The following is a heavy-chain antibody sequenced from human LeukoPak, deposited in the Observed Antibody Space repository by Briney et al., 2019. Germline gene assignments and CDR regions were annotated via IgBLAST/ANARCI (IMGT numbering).Heavy chain of an antibody. V-gene: IGHV3-53*01. CDR2: IYSGGST. CDR1: GFTVSSNY. D-gene: IGHD3-22*01. Sequence: GGSLRLSCAASGFTVSSNYMSWVRQAPGKGLEWVSVIYSGGSTYYADSVKGRFTISRDNSKNTLYPQMNSLRAEDTAVYYCARDIGYYDSSGYYYENNYWGQGTLVTVSS. CDR3: ARDIGYYDSSGYYYENNY. J-gene: IGHJ4*02.